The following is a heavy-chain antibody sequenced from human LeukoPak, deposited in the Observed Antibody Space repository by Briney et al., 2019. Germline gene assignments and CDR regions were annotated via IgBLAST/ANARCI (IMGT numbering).Heavy chain of an antibody. CDR3: ARADFIDAGPYLIGP. Sequence: RASVKVSCKTSGYSFTDYYIHWVRQAPGQGLEWMGWINTKSGRTSSARKFQGRVTMTRDPSITTVYMDMVWLTSDDTAIYFCARADFIDAGPYLIGPWGQGTLVTVSS. D-gene: IGHD3-3*01. CDR1: GYSFTDYY. V-gene: IGHV1-2*02. CDR2: INTKSGRT. J-gene: IGHJ5*02.